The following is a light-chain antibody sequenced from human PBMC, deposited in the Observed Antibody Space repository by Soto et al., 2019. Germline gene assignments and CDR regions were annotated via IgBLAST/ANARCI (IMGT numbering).Light chain of an antibody. V-gene: IGLV1-44*01. CDR3: ATWDDSLNGPGVV. Sequence: QSVVTQPPSASGTPGQRVTISCSGRSSNIGSNTINWYQQLPGTAPKLLIYSNNLRPSEVPDRFSGSKSGTSASLAISGLQSEDEADYYCATWDDSLNGPGVVFGGGTKLTVL. CDR1: SSNIGSNT. J-gene: IGLJ2*01. CDR2: SNN.